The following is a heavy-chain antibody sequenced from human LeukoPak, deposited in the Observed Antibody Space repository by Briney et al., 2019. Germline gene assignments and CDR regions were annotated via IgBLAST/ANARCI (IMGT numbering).Heavy chain of an antibody. CDR3: ARHVESRLQVPFDY. D-gene: IGHD3-22*01. CDR1: GGSISSYY. J-gene: IGHJ4*02. V-gene: IGHV4-59*08. Sequence: SETLSLTCTVSGGSISSYYWSWIRQPPGKGLEWIGYIYYSGSTNYNPSLKSRVTISVDTSKNQFSLKLSSVTAADTAVYYCARHVESRLQVPFDYWGQGTLVTVSS. CDR2: IYYSGST.